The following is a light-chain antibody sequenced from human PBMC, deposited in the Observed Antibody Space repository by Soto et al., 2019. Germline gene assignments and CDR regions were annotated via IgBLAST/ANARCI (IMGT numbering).Light chain of an antibody. CDR2: DVS. Sequence: QSVVTQPASVSGSPGQSITISCTGTTSDVGGFNFVSWYQQYPGEAPRLIISDVSTRRSGVSNRFSGSKSGNTASLTISGLQSEDEADDFCSSYRSTNSLYVVFGGGTKVTVL. CDR3: SSYRSTNSLYVV. J-gene: IGLJ2*01. V-gene: IGLV2-14*03. CDR1: TSDVGGFNF.